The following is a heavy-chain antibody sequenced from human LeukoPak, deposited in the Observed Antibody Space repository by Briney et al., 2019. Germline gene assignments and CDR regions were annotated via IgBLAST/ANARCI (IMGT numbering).Heavy chain of an antibody. CDR3: ASSSGYYYAFDY. J-gene: IGHJ4*02. CDR2: IYYSGST. V-gene: IGHV4-39*01. Sequence: SETLSLTCTVSGGSISSYYWSWIRQPPGKGLEWVGSIYYSGSTYYNPSLKSRVTISVDTSKNQFSLKLSSVTAADTAVYYCASSSGYYYAFDYWGQGTLVTVSS. CDR1: GGSISSYY. D-gene: IGHD3-22*01.